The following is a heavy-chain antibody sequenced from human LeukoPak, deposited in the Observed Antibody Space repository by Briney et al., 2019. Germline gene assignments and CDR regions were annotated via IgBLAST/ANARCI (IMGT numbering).Heavy chain of an antibody. D-gene: IGHD3-3*01. CDR1: GGSFSGYY. Sequence: SETLSLTCAVYGGSFSGYYWSWIRQPPGKGLERIGEINHSGSTNYNPSLKSRVTISVDTSKNRFSPKLSSVTAADTAVYYCARGSRITIFGVVIPRIEFDYWGQGTLVTVSS. CDR3: ARGSRITIFGVVIPRIEFDY. CDR2: INHSGST. J-gene: IGHJ4*02. V-gene: IGHV4-34*01.